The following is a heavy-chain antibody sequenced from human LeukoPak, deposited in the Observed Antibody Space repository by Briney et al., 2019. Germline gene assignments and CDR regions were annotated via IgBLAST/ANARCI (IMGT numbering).Heavy chain of an antibody. CDR3: ARGERTIFGVVILGD. J-gene: IGHJ4*02. CDR1: GGSISSSSYY. V-gene: IGHV4-39*07. Sequence: PSETLSLTCTVSGGSISSSSYYWGWIRQPPGKGLEWIGSIYYSGSTYYNPSLKSRVTISVDTSKNQFSLKLSSVTAADTAVYYCARGERTIFGVVILGDWGQGTLVTVSS. D-gene: IGHD3-3*01. CDR2: IYYSGST.